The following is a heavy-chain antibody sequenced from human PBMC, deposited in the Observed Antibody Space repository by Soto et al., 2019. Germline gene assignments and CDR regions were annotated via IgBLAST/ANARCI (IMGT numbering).Heavy chain of an antibody. V-gene: IGHV3-72*01. D-gene: IGHD1-26*01. CDR2: TRNKANSYTT. Sequence: EVQLVESGGGLVQPGGSLRLSCAASGFTFSDYYMDWVRQLPGKGLEWVGRTRNKANSYTTEYAPSVKGRFTISRHDSEDAMYLQMNGLKTEDTAVYYCARDTGGSSDFWGQGALVTVCS. CDR1: GFTFSDYY. CDR3: ARDTGGSSDF. J-gene: IGHJ4*02.